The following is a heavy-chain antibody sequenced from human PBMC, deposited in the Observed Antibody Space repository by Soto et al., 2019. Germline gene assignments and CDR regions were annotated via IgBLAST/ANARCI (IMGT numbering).Heavy chain of an antibody. J-gene: IGHJ4*02. CDR2: MYDSGST. D-gene: IGHD3-10*01. V-gene: IGHV4-59*11. CDR3: EKSSMVPVDFFNF. Sequence: PSGTLSLTCSVSGDSLKNLYWAWIRHSPGTGLEWIRNMYDSGSTNYIPALKSRVSMSVDTSKNLFSLKMNSVTSAATAVYYSEKSSMVPVDFFNFWRQRTVVTVSS. CDR1: GDSLKNLY.